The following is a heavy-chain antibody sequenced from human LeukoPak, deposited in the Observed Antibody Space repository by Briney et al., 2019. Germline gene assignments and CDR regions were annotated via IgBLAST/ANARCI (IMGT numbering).Heavy chain of an antibody. CDR2: INHSGST. CDR3: ARIYSGSYFRIDY. V-gene: IGHV4-34*01. CDR1: GGSFSGYY. J-gene: IGHJ4*02. D-gene: IGHD1-26*01. Sequence: SETLSLTCAVYGGSFSGYYWSWIRQPPGKGLEWIGEINHSGSTNYNPSLKSRVTISVDTSKNQFSLKLSSVTAADTAVYYCARIYSGSYFRIDYWGQGTLVTVSS.